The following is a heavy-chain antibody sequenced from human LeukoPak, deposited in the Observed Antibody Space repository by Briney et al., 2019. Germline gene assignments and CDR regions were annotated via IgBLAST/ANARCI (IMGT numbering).Heavy chain of an antibody. D-gene: IGHD6-13*01. Sequence: PGGSLRLSCAASGFTFDDYAMHWVRQAPGKGLEWVSGISWNSGSIGYADSVKGRFTISRDNAKNSLYLQMSSLRAEDTALYYCAKDIAAASSFWGQGTLVTVSS. V-gene: IGHV3-9*01. J-gene: IGHJ4*02. CDR1: GFTFDDYA. CDR2: ISWNSGSI. CDR3: AKDIAAASSF.